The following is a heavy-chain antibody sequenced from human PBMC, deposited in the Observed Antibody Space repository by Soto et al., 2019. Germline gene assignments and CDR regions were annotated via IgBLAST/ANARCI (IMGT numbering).Heavy chain of an antibody. V-gene: IGHV3-23*01. Sequence: EVQLLESGGGLVQPGGSLRLSCAASGFTFSSYAMNWVRQAPGKGLEWVSAISGSGDSTYYADSVKGRFTISRDNSKNTLYLQRNSLRAEDTAVYYCARRNSGWYFDLWGRGTLVTVSS. D-gene: IGHD4-4*01. CDR1: GFTFSSYA. J-gene: IGHJ2*01. CDR2: ISGSGDST. CDR3: ARRNSGWYFDL.